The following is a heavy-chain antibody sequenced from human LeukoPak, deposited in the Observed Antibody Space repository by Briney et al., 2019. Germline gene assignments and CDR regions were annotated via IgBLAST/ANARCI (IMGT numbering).Heavy chain of an antibody. CDR3: ARHHSSSWYSPIWM. J-gene: IGHJ4*02. Sequence: SETLSLTCTVSGGSISSGGYYWSWIRQHPGKGLEWIGYIYYSGSTYYNPSLKSRVTISVDTSKNQFSLKLSSVTAADTAVYYCARHHSSSWYSPIWMWGQGTLVTVSS. CDR1: GGSISSGGYY. CDR2: IYYSGST. D-gene: IGHD6-13*01. V-gene: IGHV4-31*03.